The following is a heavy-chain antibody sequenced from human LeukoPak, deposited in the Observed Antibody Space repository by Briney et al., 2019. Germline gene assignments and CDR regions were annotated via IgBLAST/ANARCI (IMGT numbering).Heavy chain of an antibody. V-gene: IGHV3-9*01. CDR3: ARDGGGDAFDI. J-gene: IGHJ3*02. D-gene: IGHD3-16*01. CDR1: GFNIDDYA. CDR2: ITWNSGDI. Sequence: GGSLRLSCVVSGFNIDDYAMHWVRQAPGKGLEWVSGITWNSGDIGYADSVKGRFTISRDNAKNSLYLQMNSLRAEDTAVYYCARDGGGDAFDIWGQGTMVTVSS.